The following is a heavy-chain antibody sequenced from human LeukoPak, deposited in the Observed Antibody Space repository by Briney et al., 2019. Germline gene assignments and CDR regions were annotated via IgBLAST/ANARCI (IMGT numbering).Heavy chain of an antibody. V-gene: IGHV4-4*02. CDR1: GGSISSSNW. D-gene: IGHD3-9*01. Sequence: SGTLSLTCAVSGGSISSSNWWSWVRQPPGKGLEWIGEIYHSGSTNYNPSLKSRVTISVDTSKNQFSLKLSSVTAADTAVYYCARVYYDILTGYRFDYWGQGTLVTVSS. CDR3: ARVYYDILTGYRFDY. J-gene: IGHJ4*02. CDR2: IYHSGST.